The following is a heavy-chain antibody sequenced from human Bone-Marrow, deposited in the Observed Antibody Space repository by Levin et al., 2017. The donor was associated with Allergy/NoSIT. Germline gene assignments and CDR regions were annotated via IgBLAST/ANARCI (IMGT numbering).Heavy chain of an antibody. CDR2: MSGVGSST. J-gene: IGHJ6*02. CDR1: GFTFSSYG. D-gene: IGHD1-1*01. CDR3: AKYLRTTYFYYGLDV. Sequence: GESLKISCVASGFTFSSYGMSWVRQAPGEGLEWVSSMSGVGSSTYYADSVKGRFTISRDNSRDTLYLQMNSLRAEDTAKYYCAKYLRTTYFYYGLDVWGQGTTVIVSS. V-gene: IGHV3-23*01.